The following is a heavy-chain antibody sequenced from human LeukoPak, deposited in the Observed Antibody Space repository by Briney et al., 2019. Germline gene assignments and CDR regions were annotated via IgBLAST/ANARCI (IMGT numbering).Heavy chain of an antibody. D-gene: IGHD2-2*03. J-gene: IGHJ6*03. Sequence: SGGSLRLSCAASGFTFSTYGMHWVRQAPGKGLEWVAVVWYDESLKYYADSVKGRFTISRDNSKNTLFLQLNSLRAGDTAVYYCATYLGYCTSSNCPYFYMDVWGTGTTVIVSS. CDR3: ATYLGYCTSSNCPYFYMDV. V-gene: IGHV3-33*01. CDR2: VWYDESLK. CDR1: GFTFSTYG.